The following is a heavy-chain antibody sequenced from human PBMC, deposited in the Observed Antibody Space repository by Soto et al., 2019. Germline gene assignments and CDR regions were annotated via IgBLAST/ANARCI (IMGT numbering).Heavy chain of an antibody. D-gene: IGHD3-10*01. V-gene: IGHV4-59*12. CDR1: GGSISSYY. CDR3: ARWFARWFGDGYYYYGMDV. J-gene: IGHJ6*02. Sequence: SETLSLTCTVSGGSISSYYWSWIRQPPGKGLEWIGYIYYSGSTNYNPSLKSRVTISVDTSKNQFSLKLSSVTAADTAVYYCARWFARWFGDGYYYYGMDVWGQGTTVTVS. CDR2: IYYSGST.